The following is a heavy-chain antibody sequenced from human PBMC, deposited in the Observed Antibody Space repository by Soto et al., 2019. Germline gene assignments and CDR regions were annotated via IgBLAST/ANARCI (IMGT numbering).Heavy chain of an antibody. CDR2: VYYTGNT. J-gene: IGHJ4*02. CDR1: GGSMIGYY. D-gene: IGHD2-15*01. Sequence: KAPETLSPTCTISGGSMIGYYCSFGRQPPGKGLEWIVYVYYTGNTKYNPSLESRVAMSADTSKNQFSLKVTSVTAADTAVYYCAKYRRTDAEGYTLDFWGQGTLVTVSS. V-gene: IGHV4-59*01. CDR3: AKYRRTDAEGYTLDF.